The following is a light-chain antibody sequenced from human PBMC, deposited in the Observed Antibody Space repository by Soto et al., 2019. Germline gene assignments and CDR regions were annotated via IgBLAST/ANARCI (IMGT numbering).Light chain of an antibody. Sequence: EIVLTQSPGTLSLSPGERATLSCRASQSVSSSYLAWYQQTPGPAPRLLIYGASSRATGIPDRFSGRGSGTDFTLSSSRLEHEDFAVYYCQQYGSSQTFGGGTKVEIK. CDR2: GAS. CDR1: QSVSSSY. V-gene: IGKV3-20*01. CDR3: QQYGSSQT. J-gene: IGKJ4*01.